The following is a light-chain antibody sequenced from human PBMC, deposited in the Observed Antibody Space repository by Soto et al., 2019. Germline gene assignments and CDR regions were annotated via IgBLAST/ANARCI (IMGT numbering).Light chain of an antibody. CDR2: STN. Sequence: QTVVIQESSLSVSPGGTVTFTGGLRSAPISTTYSPAWYQQTPGQAPRTLIYSTNTRSSGVPDRFSGSIRGNKAALTITGAQAEDEAEYHCVLYMGSGAYLFGPGTKLTVL. CDR3: VLYMGSGAYL. J-gene: IGLJ1*01. CDR1: SAPISTTYS. V-gene: IGLV8-61*01.